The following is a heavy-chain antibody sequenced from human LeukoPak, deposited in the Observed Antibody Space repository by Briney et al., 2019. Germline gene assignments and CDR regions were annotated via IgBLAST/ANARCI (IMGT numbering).Heavy chain of an antibody. J-gene: IGHJ4*02. CDR2: IRSKPNNYTT. Sequence: GGSLRLSCAASGITFSGSAIHWVRQASGKGLEWVGRIRSKPNNYTTTYAASVRGRFTISRDDSQNTAFLQMNSLKTEDTAVYYCTTSSAPVDYWGQGTLVTVSS. CDR1: GITFSGSA. CDR3: TTSSAPVDY. V-gene: IGHV3-73*01.